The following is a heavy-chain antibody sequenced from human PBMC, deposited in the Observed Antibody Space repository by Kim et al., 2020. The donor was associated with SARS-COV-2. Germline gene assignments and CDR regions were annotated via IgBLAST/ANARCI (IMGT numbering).Heavy chain of an antibody. J-gene: IGHJ4*02. Sequence: SVKGRFTISRDNSKNTLYLQMNSLRAEDTAVYYCARALDYDFWSGYLFNWGQGTLVTVSS. D-gene: IGHD3-3*01. CDR3: ARALDYDFWSGYLFN. V-gene: IGHV3-30*01.